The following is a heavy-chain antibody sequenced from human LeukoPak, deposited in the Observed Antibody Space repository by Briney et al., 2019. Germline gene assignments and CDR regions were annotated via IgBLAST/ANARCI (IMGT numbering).Heavy chain of an antibody. J-gene: IGHJ5*02. D-gene: IGHD1-7*01. CDR1: GYTFTNYG. V-gene: IGHV1-18*01. CDR3: ARDSYNWNYRFDP. CDR2: ISGYNGNT. Sequence: GASVKVSCKASGYTFTNYGISWGRQAPGQGLEWMGWISGYNGNTNYAQSLQGRVTMTPDTPTSTAYMELRRLRSDDTAVYYCARDSYNWNYRFDPWGQGTLVTVSS.